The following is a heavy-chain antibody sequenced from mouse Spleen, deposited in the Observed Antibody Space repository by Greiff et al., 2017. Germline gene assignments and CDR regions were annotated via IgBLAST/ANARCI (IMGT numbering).Heavy chain of an antibody. CDR1: GYAFSSSW. J-gene: IGHJ4*01. Sequence: VQLQQSGPELVKPGASVKISCKASGYAFSSSWMNWVKQRPGKGLEWIGRIYPGDGDTNYNGKFKGKATLTADKSSSTAYMQLSSLTSEDSAVYFCAREVTTNYYAMDYWGQGTSVTVSS. CDR3: AREVTTNYYAMDY. D-gene: IGHD2-1*01. V-gene: IGHV1-82*01. CDR2: IYPGDGDT.